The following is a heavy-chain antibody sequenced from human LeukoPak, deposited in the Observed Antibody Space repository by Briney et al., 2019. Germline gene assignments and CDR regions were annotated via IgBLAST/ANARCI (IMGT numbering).Heavy chain of an antibody. J-gene: IGHJ4*02. D-gene: IGHD3-22*01. CDR1: GGSISSGGYS. CDR2: IYYSGST. V-gene: IGHV4-30-4*07. Sequence: SQTLSLTCAVSGGSISSGGYSWSWIRQPPGKGLEWIGYIYYSGSTYYNPSLKSRVTISVDTSKNQFSLKLSSVTAADTAVYYCARSRGITYYYDSSGYYSEGFDYWGQGTLVTVSS. CDR3: ARSRGITYYYDSSGYYSEGFDY.